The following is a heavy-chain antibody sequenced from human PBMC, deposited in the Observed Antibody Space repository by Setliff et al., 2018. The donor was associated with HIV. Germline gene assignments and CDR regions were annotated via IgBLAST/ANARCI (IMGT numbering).Heavy chain of an antibody. D-gene: IGHD5-18*01. CDR2: IYYNGNT. V-gene: IGHV4-38-2*01. CDR3: AKRPGYGYPFHI. CDR1: GSFINSDY. J-gene: IGHJ3*02. Sequence: PSETLSLTCAVSGSFINSDYWGWIRQPPGKGLEWIGTIYYNGNTFYDPSLKSRVTISIDMSKNQFSLKLTSVAAADTAVYYCAKRPGYGYPFHIWGQGTMVTVSS.